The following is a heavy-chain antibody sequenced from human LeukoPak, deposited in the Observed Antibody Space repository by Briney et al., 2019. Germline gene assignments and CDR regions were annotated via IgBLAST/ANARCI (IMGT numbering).Heavy chain of an antibody. CDR3: VKNGWLDY. CDR1: GFTFSSQN. J-gene: IGHJ4*02. V-gene: IGHV3-21*06. Sequence: GGSLRLSCAASGFTFSSQNMNWARQAPGKGLEWVAYISTSGDSTKYADSVEGRFTISRYNAENSLYLLMNSLRVEDTAVYYCVKNGWLDYWGQGILVTVSS. CDR2: ISTSGDST. D-gene: IGHD6-19*01.